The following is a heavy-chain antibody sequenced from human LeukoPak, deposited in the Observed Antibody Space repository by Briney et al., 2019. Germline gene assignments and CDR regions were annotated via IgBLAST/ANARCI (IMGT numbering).Heavy chain of an antibody. Sequence: ASVKVSCKASGYTFTSYYMHWVRQAPGQGLEWMGIINPSGGSTSYAQKFQGRVTMTRDTSTSTVYMELSSLGSEDTAVYYCAREPPQWFGTNGDDYWGQGTLVTVSS. V-gene: IGHV1-46*01. CDR2: INPSGGST. J-gene: IGHJ4*02. D-gene: IGHD2-8*01. CDR3: AREPPQWFGTNGDDY. CDR1: GYTFTSYY.